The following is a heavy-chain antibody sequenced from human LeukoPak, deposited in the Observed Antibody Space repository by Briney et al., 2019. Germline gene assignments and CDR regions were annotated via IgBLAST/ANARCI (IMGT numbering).Heavy chain of an antibody. CDR3: AKVRAHRLSSTLNR. Sequence: GGSLRPSCAASGFTFSSYAMSWVRQAPGKGLEWVSAISGSGGSTYYADSVKGRFTISRDNSKNTLYLQMNSLRAEDTAVYYCAKVRAHRLSSTLNRWGRGPRVTVSS. CDR2: ISGSGGST. V-gene: IGHV3-23*01. D-gene: IGHD3-10*01. CDR1: GFTFSSYA. J-gene: IGHJ4*02.